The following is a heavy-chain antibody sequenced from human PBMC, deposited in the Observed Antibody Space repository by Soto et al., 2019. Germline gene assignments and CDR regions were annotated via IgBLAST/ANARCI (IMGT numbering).Heavy chain of an antibody. CDR2: IYHSGST. CDR1: GGSISSSNW. J-gene: IGHJ5*02. D-gene: IGHD3-22*01. Sequence: SETLSLTCAVSGGSISSSNWWSWVRQPPGKGLEWIGEIYHSGSTNYNPSLKSRVTISVDKSKNQFSLKLSSVTAADTAVYYCARIYSGYSFLGFDPWGQGTLVTVSS. V-gene: IGHV4-4*02. CDR3: ARIYSGYSFLGFDP.